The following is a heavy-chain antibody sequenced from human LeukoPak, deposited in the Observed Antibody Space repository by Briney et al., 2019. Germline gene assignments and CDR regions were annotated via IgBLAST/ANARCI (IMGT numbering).Heavy chain of an antibody. V-gene: IGHV4-4*02. CDR2: VLRSGST. CDR1: MASTKGTYW. J-gene: IGHJ4*02. D-gene: IGHD2-15*01. Sequence: LETPCLTCADSMASTKGTYWSWVRQSPGTGLEWIGEVLRSGSTNYQPSPTSRVTISIEGTKDHISQELTSVTAADTAVYYCAREIFNAPTSGAYWGQGTLVTVSS. CDR3: AREIFNAPTSGAY.